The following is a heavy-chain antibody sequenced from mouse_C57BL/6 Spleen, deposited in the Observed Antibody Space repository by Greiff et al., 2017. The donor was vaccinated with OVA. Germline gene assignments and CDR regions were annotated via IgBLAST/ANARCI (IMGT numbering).Heavy chain of an antibody. J-gene: IGHJ4*01. V-gene: IGHV5-6*01. CDR2: ISSGGSYT. Sequence: EVMLVESGGDLVKPGGSLKLSCAASGFTFSSYGMSWVRQTPDKRLEWVATISSGGSYTYYPDSVKGRFTISRDNAKNTLYLQMSSLKSEDTAMYYCARGIKDYAMDYWGQGTSVTVSS. CDR1: GFTFSSYG. CDR3: ARGIKDYAMDY.